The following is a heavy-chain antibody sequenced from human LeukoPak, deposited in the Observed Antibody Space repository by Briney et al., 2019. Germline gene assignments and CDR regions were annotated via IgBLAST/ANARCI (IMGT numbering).Heavy chain of an antibody. Sequence: PSQTLSLTCTVSGGSTSSADYYWSWIRQPPGKGLEWIGYIYHSGSTYYNPSLKSRVTTSVDASKNQFSLKLTSVTAADTAVYFCARRSDSGSDDGEDYFDYWGQGTLVTVSS. J-gene: IGHJ4*02. CDR2: IYHSGST. CDR3: ARRSDSGSDDGEDYFDY. V-gene: IGHV4-30-4*01. D-gene: IGHD1-26*01. CDR1: GGSTSSADYY.